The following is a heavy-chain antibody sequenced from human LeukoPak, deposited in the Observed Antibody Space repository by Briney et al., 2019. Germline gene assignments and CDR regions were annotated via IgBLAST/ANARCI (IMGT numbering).Heavy chain of an antibody. D-gene: IGHD4-23*01. CDR1: DGSISRYY. V-gene: IGHV4-59*12. CDR3: ARVRLTTLEMGAGFYYYYYMDV. J-gene: IGHJ6*03. Sequence: SETLSLTCTVSDGSISRYYWSWILQPPGKGLEWIGYIFYTGSTNYNPSLKSRVTISVDKSKNQFSLKLSSVTAADTAVYYCARVRLTTLEMGAGFYYYYYMDVWGKGTTVTVSS. CDR2: IFYTGST.